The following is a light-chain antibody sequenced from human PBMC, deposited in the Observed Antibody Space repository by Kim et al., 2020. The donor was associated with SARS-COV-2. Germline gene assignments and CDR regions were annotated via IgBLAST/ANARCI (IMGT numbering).Light chain of an antibody. CDR1: LDISNY. CDR2: GAS. V-gene: IGKV1-16*02. CDR3: LQYNSYPIT. Sequence: DIQMTQSPSSLSASVGDRVAITCRASLDISNYLAWFQQKPGKAPKSLIYGASTLQSGVPSKFSGSGSGTRFTLTISSLQPEDFGTYYCLQYNSYPITFGQGTRLEIK. J-gene: IGKJ5*01.